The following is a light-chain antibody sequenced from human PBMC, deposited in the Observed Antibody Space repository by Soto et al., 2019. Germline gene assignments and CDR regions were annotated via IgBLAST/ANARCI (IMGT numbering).Light chain of an antibody. Sequence: QSVLTHPDSVSVSPGQSTTISRTGTSGDIGSYNRVSWYQQHPGKAPKLIIYEVTDQPSGVSNRFSGSKSGNTASRTISGLQGEDEAEYYSRTYTNTTTSACVFGTGTKVTVL. V-gene: IGLV2-14*01. CDR3: RTYTNTTTSACV. CDR2: EVT. CDR1: SGDIGSYNR. J-gene: IGLJ1*01.